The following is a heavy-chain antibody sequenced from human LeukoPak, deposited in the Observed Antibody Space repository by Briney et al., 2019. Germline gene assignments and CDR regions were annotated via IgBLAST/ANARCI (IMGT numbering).Heavy chain of an antibody. CDR2: IIPIFGTA. D-gene: IGHD5-12*01. Sequence: ASVTVSCKASGGTFSSYAIGWVRQAPGQGLEWMGGIIPIFGTANYAQKFQGRVTITTDESTSTAYMELSSLRSEDTAVYYCAREEGVSERGYSGYDSWGQGTLVTVSS. CDR3: AREEGVSERGYSGYDS. V-gene: IGHV1-69*05. J-gene: IGHJ4*02. CDR1: GGTFSSYA.